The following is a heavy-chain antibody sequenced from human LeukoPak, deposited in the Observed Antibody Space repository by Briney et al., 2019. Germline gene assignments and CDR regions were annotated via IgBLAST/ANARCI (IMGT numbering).Heavy chain of an antibody. V-gene: IGHV4-59*08. D-gene: IGHD3-10*01. Sequence: PSETLSLTCTVSGGSISSYCWSWIRQPPGEGLEWIGYIYYSGSTNYNPSLKSRVTISVDTSKNQFSLKLSSVTAADTAVYYCARRLYGKYYFEYWGQGTLVTVSS. J-gene: IGHJ4*02. CDR1: GGSISSYC. CDR2: IYYSGST. CDR3: ARRLYGKYYFEY.